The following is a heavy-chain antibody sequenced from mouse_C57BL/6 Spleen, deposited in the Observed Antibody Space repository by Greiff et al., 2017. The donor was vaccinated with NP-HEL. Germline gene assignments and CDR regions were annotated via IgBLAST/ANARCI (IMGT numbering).Heavy chain of an antibody. J-gene: IGHJ4*01. CDR3: ARGGVAYAMDY. CDR1: GYTFTDYN. CDR2: INPNNGGT. Sequence: VQLKQSGPELVKPGASVKIPCKASGYTFTDYNMDWVKQSHGKSLEWIGDINPNNGGTIYNQKFKGKATLTVDKSSSTAYMELRSLTSEDTAVYYCARGGVAYAMDYWGQGTSVTVSS. V-gene: IGHV1-18*01. D-gene: IGHD1-1*02.